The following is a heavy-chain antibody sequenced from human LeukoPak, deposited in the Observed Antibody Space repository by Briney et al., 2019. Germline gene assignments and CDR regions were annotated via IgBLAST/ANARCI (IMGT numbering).Heavy chain of an antibody. D-gene: IGHD5-18*01. CDR1: AFTFGSFG. V-gene: IGHV3-23*01. CDR2: ISNTGGST. CDR3: AKGRIQSYMAPEY. Sequence: GGSLRLSCAASAFTFGSFGMSWVRQAPGKGLEWVSAISNTGGSTFYADSVKGRFTISRDNSKNTLYLQMNSLRAEDTAVYYCAKGRIQSYMAPEYWGQGTLVTVSS. J-gene: IGHJ4*02.